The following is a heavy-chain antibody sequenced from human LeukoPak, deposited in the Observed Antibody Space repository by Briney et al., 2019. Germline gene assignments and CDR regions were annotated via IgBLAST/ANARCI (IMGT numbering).Heavy chain of an antibody. CDR1: GFTFSSYS. D-gene: IGHD4-17*01. Sequence: PGGSLRLSCAASGFTFSSYSMSWVRQAPGKGLEWVSSISSSSSTNYADSVKGRFTISRDNAKNSLYLQMNSLRAEDTAVYYCARDRRDYGDYEDAFDIWGQGTMVTVSS. J-gene: IGHJ3*02. CDR3: ARDRRDYGDYEDAFDI. CDR2: ISSSSST. V-gene: IGHV3-21*01.